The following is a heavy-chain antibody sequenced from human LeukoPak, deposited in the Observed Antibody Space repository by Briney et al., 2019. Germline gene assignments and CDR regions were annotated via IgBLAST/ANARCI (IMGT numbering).Heavy chain of an antibody. Sequence: GGSLRLSCAASGFTLSSYAMNWVRQAPGKGLEWVSAISGSGGSTYYADLVKGRFTISRDNSKNTLYLQMNSLRGEDTAVYYCAGITIFGVVIIRKHFDYWGQGTLVTVSS. CDR2: ISGSGGST. D-gene: IGHD3-3*01. J-gene: IGHJ4*02. V-gene: IGHV3-23*01. CDR3: AGITIFGVVIIRKHFDY. CDR1: GFTLSSYA.